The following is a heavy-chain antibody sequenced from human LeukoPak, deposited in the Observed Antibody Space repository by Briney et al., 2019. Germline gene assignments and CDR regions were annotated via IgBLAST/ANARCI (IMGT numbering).Heavy chain of an antibody. CDR3: ARASGLAYYFVF. J-gene: IGHJ4*02. D-gene: IGHD3-10*01. V-gene: IGHV3-53*05. CDR1: GFTVSSNY. CDR2: IYGGGST. Sequence: GGSLRLSCAASGFTVSSNYMSWVRQAPGKGLEWVSFIYGGGSTYYPDSDKDRFTSSRDISKNTLNLQRSSLRAYDRDVYYCARASGLAYYFVFWREGALVSVSS.